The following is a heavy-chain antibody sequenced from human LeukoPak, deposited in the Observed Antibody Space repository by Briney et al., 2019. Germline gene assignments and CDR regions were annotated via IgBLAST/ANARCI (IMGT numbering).Heavy chain of an antibody. CDR3: ARAPEYYYGSGSYLFDY. V-gene: IGHV1-2*02. CDR2: INPNSGGT. Sequence: ASVKVSCKASGYTFTGYYMHWVRQAPGQGLEWMGWINPNSGGTNYAQKFQSRVTMTRDTSISTAYMELSRLRSDDTAVYYCARAPEYYYGSGSYLFDYWGQGTLVTVSS. D-gene: IGHD3-10*01. CDR1: GYTFTGYY. J-gene: IGHJ4*02.